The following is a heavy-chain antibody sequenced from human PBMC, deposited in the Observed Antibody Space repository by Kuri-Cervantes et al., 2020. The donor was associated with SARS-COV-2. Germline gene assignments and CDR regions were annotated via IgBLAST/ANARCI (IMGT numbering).Heavy chain of an antibody. D-gene: IGHD6-19*01. CDR3: ARPAVAVHLFDY. CDR2: TYYRSKWYN. V-gene: IGHV6-1*01. CDR1: GDSVSSNSAA. J-gene: IGHJ4*02. Sequence: SQTLSLTCAISGDSVSSNSAAWSWIRQSPSRGLEWLGRTYYRSKWYNDYAVSVKSRISINSDTSKNQFSLHLNSVTPEDTAVYYCARPAVAVHLFDYWGQGTLVTVSS.